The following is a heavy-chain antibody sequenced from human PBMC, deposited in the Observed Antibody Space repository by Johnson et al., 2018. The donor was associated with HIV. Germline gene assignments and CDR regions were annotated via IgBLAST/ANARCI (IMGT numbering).Heavy chain of an antibody. Sequence: VQLVESGGGLVKPGGSLRLSCAASGFTFSDYYMSWIRQAPGKGLEWVAFIQYDGSNKYYADSVKGRFTMSRDNSKNRLYLQMNSLRAEDTAVYYCAKDRRSSSLDAFDIWGQGTMVTVSS. CDR2: IQYDGSNK. D-gene: IGHD6-13*01. V-gene: IGHV3-30*02. CDR1: GFTFSDYY. CDR3: AKDRRSSSLDAFDI. J-gene: IGHJ3*02.